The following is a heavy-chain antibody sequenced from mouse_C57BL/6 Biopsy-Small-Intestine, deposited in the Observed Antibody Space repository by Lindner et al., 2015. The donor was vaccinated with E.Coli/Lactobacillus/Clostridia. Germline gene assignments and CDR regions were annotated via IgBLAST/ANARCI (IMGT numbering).Heavy chain of an antibody. CDR3: VFTVGDLDIVALDI. Sequence: SVKVSCKASGYTFTDYYMHWVRQAPGQGLEWMGWINPNSGGTDYAQKFQGRVTMTRDTSINTAYMELSRLGSDDTAVYYCVFTVGDLDIVALDIWGPGTMVTVSS. V-gene: IGHV1-72*04. D-gene: IGHD1-1*01. CDR2: INPNSGGT. J-gene: IGHJ1*01. CDR1: GYTFTDYY.